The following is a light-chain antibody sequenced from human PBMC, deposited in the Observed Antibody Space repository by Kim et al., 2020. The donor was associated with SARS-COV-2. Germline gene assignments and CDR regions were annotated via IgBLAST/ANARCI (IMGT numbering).Light chain of an antibody. CDR3: QQYNSFPRT. CDR2: AAS. J-gene: IGKJ1*01. CDR1: QDISSY. V-gene: IGKV1D-8*01. Sequence: VIWMTQSPSLLSASIGDRVNISCWMSQDISSYLAWYQQKPGKAPELLIYAASTLQTGVPSRFSGSGSGTDFTLTISCLQPGDFATYFSQQYNSFPRTFCHGTKVDIK.